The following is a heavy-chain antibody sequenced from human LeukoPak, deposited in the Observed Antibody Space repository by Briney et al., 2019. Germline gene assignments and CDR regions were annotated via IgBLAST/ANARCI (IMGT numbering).Heavy chain of an antibody. Sequence: PGGSLRLSCAASRFTFSSYTMSWVRQAPGKGLEWVSYISVSGSIIYYTDSVKGRFTISRDNAKNSLYLQMNSLRDEDTAVYYCAAGIELEYWGQGTLVTVSS. CDR1: RFTFSSYT. V-gene: IGHV3-48*02. CDR3: AAGIELEY. D-gene: IGHD6-13*01. CDR2: ISVSGSII. J-gene: IGHJ4*02.